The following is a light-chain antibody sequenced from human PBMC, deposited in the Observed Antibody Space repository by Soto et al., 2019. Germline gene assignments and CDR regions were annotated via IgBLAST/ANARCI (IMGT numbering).Light chain of an antibody. J-gene: IGKJ5*01. CDR3: QQYGSSTVT. CDR1: PSVSSSC. V-gene: IGKV3-20*01. CDR2: GAS. Sequence: EVVLTQSPCTLPLPPGERATLSCRASPSVSSSCLAWYQQKPGQAPRLXIYGASSRETGIPDRFSGSGSGTDFTLTISRLEPEDFAVYYCQQYGSSTVTFGQGTRLEIK.